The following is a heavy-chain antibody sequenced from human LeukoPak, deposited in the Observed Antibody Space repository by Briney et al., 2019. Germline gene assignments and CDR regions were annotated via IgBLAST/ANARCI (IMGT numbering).Heavy chain of an antibody. CDR3: ARDAYTTTSNWLDP. J-gene: IGHJ5*02. D-gene: IGHD4-17*01. CDR2: ITGDGSDI. CDR1: GFTLNKYW. V-gene: IGHV3-74*01. Sequence: GGSLRLSCEASGFTLNKYWMHWVRQAPGKGLVWVSRITGDGSDIAYADSVKGRFTVSRDDTKNTLFLQMTSLRVEDTAIYYCARDAYTTTSNWLDPWGQGTLVTVSS.